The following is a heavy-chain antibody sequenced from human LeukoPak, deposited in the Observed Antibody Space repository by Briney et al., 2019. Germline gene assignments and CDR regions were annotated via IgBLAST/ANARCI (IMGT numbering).Heavy chain of an antibody. Sequence: ASVKVSCKASGYTFTGYYMHWVRQAPGQGLEWMGWINPNSGGSNYAQKFQGWVTMTRDTSISTAYMELSRLRSDDTAVYYCARPPFSSGWYGGGYYFDYWPQGTLVTVSS. CDR1: GYTFTGYY. CDR2: INPNSGGS. J-gene: IGHJ4*02. D-gene: IGHD6-19*01. V-gene: IGHV1-2*04. CDR3: ARPPFSSGWYGGGYYFDY.